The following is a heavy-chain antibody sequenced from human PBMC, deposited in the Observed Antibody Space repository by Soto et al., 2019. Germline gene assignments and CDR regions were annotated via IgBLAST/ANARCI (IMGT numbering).Heavy chain of an antibody. D-gene: IGHD5-12*01. Sequence: EVQLVESGGGLVQPGGSLRLSCAASGFTFSSYSMNWVRQAPGKGLEWVSYISSSSSTIYYADSVKGRFTISRDNAKNSLYLRMNSLRDEDTAVYYCARDGSVDIVATTFDYWGQGTLVTVSS. CDR1: GFTFSSYS. CDR3: ARDGSVDIVATTFDY. CDR2: ISSSSSTI. V-gene: IGHV3-48*02. J-gene: IGHJ4*02.